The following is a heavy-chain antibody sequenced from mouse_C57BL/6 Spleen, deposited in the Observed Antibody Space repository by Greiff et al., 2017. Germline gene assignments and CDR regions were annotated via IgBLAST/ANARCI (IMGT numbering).Heavy chain of an antibody. D-gene: IGHD3-2*02. J-gene: IGHJ2*01. Sequence: VQLQQSGAELAKPGASVKLSCKASGYTFTSYWMHWVKQRPGQGLEWIGYINPSSGYTKYNQKFKDKATLTADKTSSTAYMQLSSLTYEDSAVYYCAREGENTAQAFDYWGQGTTLTVSS. V-gene: IGHV1-7*01. CDR1: GYTFTSYW. CDR3: AREGENTAQAFDY. CDR2: INPSSGYT.